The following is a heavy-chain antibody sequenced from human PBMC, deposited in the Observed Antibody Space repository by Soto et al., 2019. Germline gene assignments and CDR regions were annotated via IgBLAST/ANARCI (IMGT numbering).Heavy chain of an antibody. CDR3: ARDRVGTYFYSYGLDV. CDR1: GFTFSSYA. CDR2: ISGSDGST. D-gene: IGHD3-10*01. V-gene: IGHV3-23*01. J-gene: IGHJ6*02. Sequence: EVQLLESGGGLIQPGGSLRLSCAASGFTFSSYAMSWVRQAPGKGLEWVSAISGSDGSTYYADSVKGRFTISRDNSKNTLYLQMRSLRVEDTDVYYCARDRVGTYFYSYGLDVWGQGTTVTVSS.